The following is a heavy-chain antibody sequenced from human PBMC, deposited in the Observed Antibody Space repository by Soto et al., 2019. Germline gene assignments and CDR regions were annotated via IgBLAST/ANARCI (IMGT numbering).Heavy chain of an antibody. Sequence: LRLSCAASGFTFSSYGMHWVRQAPGKGLEGVAVISYDGSNKDYADSVKGRFTISRDNSKNTLYLQLNSLRAEDTGVYFSAKEIARASPRYCDGMDVGGQGTTVTVSS. CDR3: AKEIARASPRYCDGMDV. V-gene: IGHV3-30*18. CDR2: ISYDGSNK. D-gene: IGHD6-13*01. J-gene: IGHJ6*02. CDR1: GFTFSSYG.